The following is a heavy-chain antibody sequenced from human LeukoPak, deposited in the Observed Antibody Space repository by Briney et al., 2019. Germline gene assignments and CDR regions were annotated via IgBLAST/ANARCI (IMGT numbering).Heavy chain of an antibody. CDR3: ARELEVRGVIIKYNWFDP. Sequence: PGGSLRLSCAASGFTFSSYAMHWVRQAPGKGLEWVAVISYDGSNKYYADSVKGRFTISRDNSKNTLYLQMNSLRAEDTAVYYCARELEVRGVIIKYNWFDPWGQGTLVTVSS. CDR1: GFTFSSYA. CDR2: ISYDGSNK. D-gene: IGHD3-10*01. J-gene: IGHJ5*02. V-gene: IGHV3-30-3*01.